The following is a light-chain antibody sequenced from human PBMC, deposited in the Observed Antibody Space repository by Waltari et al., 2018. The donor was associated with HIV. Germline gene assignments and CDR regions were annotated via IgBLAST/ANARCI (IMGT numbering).Light chain of an antibody. CDR3: STCDYSGSVVV. J-gene: IGLJ3*02. CDR2: ANS. Sequence: SALTQEVSVSGTVGQKVTLSCIGNSKNIGSYGVAWYQQISYGVPKTVLFANSLPSGTPDPFHGSKSGTTASLPMSGPQPEDEAYYDCSTCDYSGSVVVFGGGTKLTVL. CDR1: SKNIGSYG. V-gene: IGLV1-44*01.